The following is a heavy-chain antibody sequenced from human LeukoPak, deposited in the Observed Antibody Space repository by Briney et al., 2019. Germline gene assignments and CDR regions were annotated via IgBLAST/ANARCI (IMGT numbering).Heavy chain of an antibody. V-gene: IGHV4-34*01. CDR3: ARVSPPSDTENCGGDCYNDY. D-gene: IGHD2-21*02. J-gene: IGHJ4*02. CDR2: INHSGST. Sequence: SETLSLICAVYGGSFSGYYWSWIRQPPGKGLEWIGEINHSGSTNYNPSLKSRVTISVDTSKNQFSLKLSSVTAADTAVYYCARVSPPSDTENCGGDCYNDYWGQGTLVTVSS. CDR1: GGSFSGYY.